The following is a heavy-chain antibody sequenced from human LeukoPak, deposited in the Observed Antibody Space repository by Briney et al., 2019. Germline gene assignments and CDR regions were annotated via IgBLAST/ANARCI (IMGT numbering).Heavy chain of an antibody. Sequence: PGGSLRLSCAASGFTFSSYGMHWVRQAPGKGLEWVAVISYDGSNKYYADSVKGRFTISRDNSRNTLYLQMNSLRAEDTAVYYCAKDRDYSSSWRDYYYGMDVWGQGTTVTVSS. J-gene: IGHJ6*02. D-gene: IGHD6-13*01. CDR2: ISYDGSNK. V-gene: IGHV3-30*18. CDR1: GFTFSSYG. CDR3: AKDRDYSSSWRDYYYGMDV.